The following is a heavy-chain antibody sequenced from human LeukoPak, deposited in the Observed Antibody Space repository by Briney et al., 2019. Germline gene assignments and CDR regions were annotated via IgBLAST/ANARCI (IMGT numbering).Heavy chain of an antibody. V-gene: IGHV1-3*01. CDR3: AKVDSSSSLDY. J-gene: IGHJ4*02. CDR1: GYTFTSYA. D-gene: IGHD6-6*01. Sequence: ASVKVSCKASGYTFTSYAMHWVRQAPGQRLEWMGWINVGNGNTKYSQKFQGRVTITRDTSASTAYMELSSLRSEDTAMYYCAKVDSSSSLDYWGQGTLVTVSS. CDR2: INVGNGNT.